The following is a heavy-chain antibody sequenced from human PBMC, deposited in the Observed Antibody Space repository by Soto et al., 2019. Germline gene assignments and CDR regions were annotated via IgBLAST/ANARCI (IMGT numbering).Heavy chain of an antibody. J-gene: IGHJ6*02. CDR2: FIPIFGTP. Sequence: SVKVSCKASGDSFRSYSLSWVRQAPGQGLEWIGGFIPIFGTPNYAQKFQGRLTISADESTSTVSMDLSSLRSEDTAVYYCAWARGVVDNYYYYGMDVWGQGTTVTVSS. D-gene: IGHD3-22*01. V-gene: IGHV1-69*13. CDR1: GDSFRSYS. CDR3: AWARGVVDNYYYYGMDV.